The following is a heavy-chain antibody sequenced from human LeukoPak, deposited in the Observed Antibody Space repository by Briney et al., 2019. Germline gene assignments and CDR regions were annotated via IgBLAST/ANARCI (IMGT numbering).Heavy chain of an antibody. CDR2: IYPGDSDT. J-gene: IGHJ1*01. CDR1: GYSFNTYW. Sequence: GESLKISCKGSGYSFNTYWIGWVRQMPGKGQEWMGIIYPGDSDTRYSPSFQGQVTISADKSISTAYLQWSSLKASDTAMYYCARHSGDLSVVGTYDLHHWGQGTLVTVSS. D-gene: IGHD3-16*02. CDR3: ARHSGDLSVVGTYDLHH. V-gene: IGHV5-51*01.